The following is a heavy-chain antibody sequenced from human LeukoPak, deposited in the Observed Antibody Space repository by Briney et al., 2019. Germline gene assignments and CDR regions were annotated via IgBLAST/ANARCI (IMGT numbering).Heavy chain of an antibody. D-gene: IGHD3-10*01. Sequence: PSETLSLTCTVSGGSISSYYWSWIRQPPGKGLEWIGYIYYSGSTHYNPSLKSRVTISVDTSKNQFSLKLSSVTAADTAAYYCARMGITMVRGVWDYWGQGTLVTVSS. V-gene: IGHV4-59*01. J-gene: IGHJ4*02. CDR3: ARMGITMVRGVWDY. CDR2: IYYSGST. CDR1: GGSISSYY.